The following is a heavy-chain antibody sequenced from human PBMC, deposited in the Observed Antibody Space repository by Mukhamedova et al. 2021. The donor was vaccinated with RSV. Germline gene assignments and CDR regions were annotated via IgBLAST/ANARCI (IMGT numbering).Heavy chain of an antibody. J-gene: IGHJ4*02. CDR2: IKSKTDGGTI. CDR3: TTFAVGVNGR. V-gene: IGHV3-15*01. Sequence: QAPGKGLEWVGRIKSKTDGGTIDYAAPVKDRFTVSRDDSKNTLYLQMNSLKTEDTAVYYCTTFAVGVNGRWGQGTLVTVSS. D-gene: IGHD3-10*01.